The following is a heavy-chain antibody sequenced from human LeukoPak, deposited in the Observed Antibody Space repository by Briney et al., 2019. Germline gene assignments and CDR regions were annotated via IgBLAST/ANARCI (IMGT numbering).Heavy chain of an antibody. D-gene: IGHD5-18*01. V-gene: IGHV3-53*01. Sequence: GGSPRLSCAASGFTVSSNYMSWVRQAPGKGLEWVSVIYSGGSTYYADSVKGRFTISRDNSKNTLYLQMNSLRAEDTGVYYCTRDYSYGSFDYWGQGTLVTVSS. CDR3: TRDYSYGSFDY. CDR1: GFTVSSNY. CDR2: IYSGGST. J-gene: IGHJ4*02.